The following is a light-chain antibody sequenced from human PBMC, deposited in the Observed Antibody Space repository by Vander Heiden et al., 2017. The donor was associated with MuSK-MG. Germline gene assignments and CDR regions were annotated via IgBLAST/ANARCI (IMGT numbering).Light chain of an antibody. CDR2: WAS. Sequence: DNVVTQSPEYLAVSLGERATTNGRASKRRLHRLTNNNYLAWFQQNPGQPPKLLIYWASTRESGVPDRFSGSGSGTDFTLTISGLQAEDVADYYCQQYYRSPLTFGGGTKVRIK. CDR3: QQYYRSPLT. V-gene: IGKV4-1*01. J-gene: IGKJ4*01. CDR1: KRRLHRLTNNNY.